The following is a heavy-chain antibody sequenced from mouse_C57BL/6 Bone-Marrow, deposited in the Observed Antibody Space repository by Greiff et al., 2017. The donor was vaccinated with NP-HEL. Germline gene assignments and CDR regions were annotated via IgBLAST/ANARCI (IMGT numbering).Heavy chain of an antibody. CDR3: TTTWFAY. V-gene: IGHV14-4*01. CDR1: GFNIKDDH. Sequence: VQLQQSGAELVRPGASVKLSCTASGFNIKDDHMHWVKQRPEQGLEWIGWIDPENGDTEYASKFQGKATITADTSSNTAYLQLSSLTSEDTAVYYCTTTWFAYWGQGTLVTVSA. CDR2: IDPENGDT. J-gene: IGHJ3*01.